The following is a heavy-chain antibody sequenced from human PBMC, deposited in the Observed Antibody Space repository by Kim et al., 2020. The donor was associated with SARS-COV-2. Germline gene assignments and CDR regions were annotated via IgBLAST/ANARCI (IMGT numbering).Heavy chain of an antibody. J-gene: IGHJ4*02. CDR1: GFTVSTNY. CDR3: ARVWDSTHLDY. D-gene: IGHD2-2*01. CDR2: IYGAGAT. V-gene: IGHV3-53*01. Sequence: GGSLRLSCAASGFTVSTNYMSWVRQAPGKGLEWVSVIYGAGATYYADSVKGRFTISRDNSKSTLYLQMNDLRVEDTAVYFCARVWDSTHLDYWGQVTLVTVTS.